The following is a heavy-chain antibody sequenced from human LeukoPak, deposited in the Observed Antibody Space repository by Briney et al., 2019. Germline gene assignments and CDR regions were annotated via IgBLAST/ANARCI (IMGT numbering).Heavy chain of an antibody. V-gene: IGHV4-59*01. D-gene: IGHD5/OR15-5a*01. Sequence: SETLSLTCTVSGGSISSYYWSWIRQPPGKGLEWIGYIYYSGSTNYNPSLKSRVTISVDTSKNQFSLKLSSVTAADTAVYYCARTLSISASFVDYWGQGTLVTVSS. CDR3: ARTLSISASFVDY. J-gene: IGHJ4*02. CDR1: GGSISSYY. CDR2: IYYSGST.